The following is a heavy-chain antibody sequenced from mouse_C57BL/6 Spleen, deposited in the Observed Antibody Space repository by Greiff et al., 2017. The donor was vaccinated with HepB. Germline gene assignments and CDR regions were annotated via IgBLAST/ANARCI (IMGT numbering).Heavy chain of an antibody. Sequence: VQLVESGPELVKPGASVKISCKASGYAFSSSWMNWVKQRPGKGLEWIGRIYPGDGDTNYNGKFKGKATLTADKSSSTAYMQLSSLTSEDSAVYFCARSGYYGSSPLWYFDVWGTGTTVTVSS. D-gene: IGHD1-1*01. V-gene: IGHV1-82*01. CDR2: IYPGDGDT. J-gene: IGHJ1*03. CDR1: GYAFSSSW. CDR3: ARSGYYGSSPLWYFDV.